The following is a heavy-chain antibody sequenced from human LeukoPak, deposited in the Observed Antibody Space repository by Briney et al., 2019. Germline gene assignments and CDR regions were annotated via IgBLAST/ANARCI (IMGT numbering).Heavy chain of an antibody. CDR1: GYTYTTYG. CDR3: ARIYSYGNGVYYFDY. V-gene: IGHV1-18*04. J-gene: IGHJ4*02. D-gene: IGHD5-18*01. CDR2: ISAYNGNT. Sequence: ASVKVSCKASGYTYTTYGISWVRQAPGQGLEWMGWISAYNGNTNYAQKLQGRVTMTTDTSTSTAYMELRSLRSDDTAVYYCARIYSYGNGVYYFDYWGQGTLVTVPS.